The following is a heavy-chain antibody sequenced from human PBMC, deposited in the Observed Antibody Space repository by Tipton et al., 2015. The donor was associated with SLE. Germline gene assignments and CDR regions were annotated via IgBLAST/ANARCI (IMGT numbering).Heavy chain of an antibody. CDR3: ARVAAAGRTPYYYDY. Sequence: QVQLVQSGAEVKKPGASVKVSCKASGYTFTGYYMHWVRQAPGQGLEWMGWINPNSGGTNYAQKFQGRVTMTRDTSISTAYMELSRLRSDDTALYYCARVAAAGRTPYYYDYWGQGTLVTVSS. V-gene: IGHV1-2*02. J-gene: IGHJ4*02. D-gene: IGHD6-13*01. CDR1: GYTFTGYY. CDR2: INPNSGGT.